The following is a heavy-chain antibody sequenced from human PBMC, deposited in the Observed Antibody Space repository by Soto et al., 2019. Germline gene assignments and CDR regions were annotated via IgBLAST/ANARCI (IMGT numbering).Heavy chain of an antibody. V-gene: IGHV1-18*01. J-gene: IGHJ6*02. D-gene: IGHD2-15*01. CDR2: ISAYNGNT. CDR1: GYTFTSYG. CDR3: ARVYCSGGSCTFPHYYYYGMDV. Sequence: GASVKVSCKASGYTFTSYGISWVRQAPGQGLEWKGWISAYNGNTNYAQKLQGRVTMTTDTSTSTAYMELRSLRSDDTAVYYCARVYCSGGSCTFPHYYYYGMDVWGQGTTVTVSS.